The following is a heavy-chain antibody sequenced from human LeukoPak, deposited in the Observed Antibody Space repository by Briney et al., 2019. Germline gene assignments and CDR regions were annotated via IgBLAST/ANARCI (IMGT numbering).Heavy chain of an antibody. CDR2: ISSSSSYI. V-gene: IGHV3-21*01. J-gene: IGHJ4*02. D-gene: IGHD3-3*01. Sequence: QPGGSLRLSCAASGFTFSSYSMNWVRQAPGKGLEWVLSISSSSSYIYYADSVKGRFTISRDNAKNSLYLQMNSLRAEDTAVYYCARREYDFWSGYYTCFDYWGQGTLVTVSS. CDR3: ARREYDFWSGYYTCFDY. CDR1: GFTFSSYS.